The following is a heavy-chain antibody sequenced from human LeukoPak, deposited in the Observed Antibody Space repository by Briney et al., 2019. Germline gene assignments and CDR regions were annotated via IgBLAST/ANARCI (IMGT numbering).Heavy chain of an antibody. CDR1: GYTFTSYD. CDR3: AREYRLTPHLNWFDP. V-gene: IGHV1-8*01. Sequence: ASVKVSCKASGYTFTSYDINWVRQATGQGLEWMGWMNPNSGNTGYAQKFQGRVTVTRNTSISTAYMELSSLGSEDTAVYYCAREYRLTPHLNWFDPWGQGTLVTVSS. J-gene: IGHJ5*02. CDR2: MNPNSGNT. D-gene: IGHD2-2*01.